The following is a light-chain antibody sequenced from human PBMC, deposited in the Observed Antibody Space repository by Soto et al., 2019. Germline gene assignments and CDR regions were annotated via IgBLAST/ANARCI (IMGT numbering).Light chain of an antibody. Sequence: QSVLTQPPSVSAAPGQKVTISCSGSSSNIGNNYVSWYQQLPGTAPKLLIYDNNKRPSGIPDRFSGSKSGTSATLGITGLQTGDEADYYCGTWDSSLSGGVFGGGPSSPS. V-gene: IGLV1-51*01. CDR2: DNN. CDR1: SSNIGNNY. J-gene: IGLJ2*01. CDR3: GTWDSSLSGGV.